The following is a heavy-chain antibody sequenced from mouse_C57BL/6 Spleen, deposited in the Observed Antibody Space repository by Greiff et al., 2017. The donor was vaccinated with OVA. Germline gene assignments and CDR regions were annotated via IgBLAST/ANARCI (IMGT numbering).Heavy chain of an antibody. CDR1: GYTFTSYW. D-gene: IGHD1-1*01. J-gene: IGHJ3*01. Sequence: QVQLQQPGAELVKPGASVQMSCKASGYTFTSYWITWVKQWPGPGLEWIGDIYPGCGSTNYNEKFKSKATLTVDTSSSTAYMQLSSLTSEDSAVYYCARDYGSSYHFAYWGQGTLVTVSA. CDR2: IYPGCGST. V-gene: IGHV1-55*01. CDR3: ARDYGSSYHFAY.